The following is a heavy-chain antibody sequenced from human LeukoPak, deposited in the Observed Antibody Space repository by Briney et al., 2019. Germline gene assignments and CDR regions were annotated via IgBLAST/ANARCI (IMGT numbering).Heavy chain of an antibody. Sequence: GGSLRLPCAASGFTFNSYGMHWVRQAPGKGLEWVALIRYDGTNKYYADSVKGRFTISRDNSKNTLYLQMNSLRAEDTAVYYCAKDSGGSYSGYMDVWGKGTTVTVSS. V-gene: IGHV3-30*02. CDR2: IRYDGTNK. CDR3: AKDSGGSYSGYMDV. CDR1: GFTFNSYG. J-gene: IGHJ6*03. D-gene: IGHD1-26*01.